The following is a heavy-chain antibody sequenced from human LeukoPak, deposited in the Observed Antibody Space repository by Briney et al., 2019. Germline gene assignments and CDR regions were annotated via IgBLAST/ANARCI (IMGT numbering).Heavy chain of an antibody. J-gene: IGHJ4*02. Sequence: PWETLSLTCTVSGGSISSSSYYWGWIPQPPGKGLEWIGSIYYSGSTYYNPSLKSRVTISVDTSKNQFSLKLSSVTAADTAVYYCARGPRITMIVVDWGQGTLVTVSS. V-gene: IGHV4-39*01. CDR3: ARGPRITMIVVD. D-gene: IGHD3-22*01. CDR2: IYYSGST. CDR1: GGSISSSSYY.